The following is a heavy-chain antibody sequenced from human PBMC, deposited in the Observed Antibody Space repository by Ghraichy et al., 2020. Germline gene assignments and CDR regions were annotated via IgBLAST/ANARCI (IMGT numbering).Heavy chain of an antibody. CDR1: GFTFSRYG. J-gene: IGHJ4*02. CDR3: AKASDSSGYFHFDH. CDR2: ISYDGSNK. V-gene: IGHV3-30*18. Sequence: GGSLRLSCAASGFTFSRYGMHWVRQAPGKGLEWVAVISYDGSNKYYADSVKGRFTSSRDNSKNMLYLQMNSLRAEDTAVYYCAKASDSSGYFHFDHWGQGTLVTVSS. D-gene: IGHD3-22*01.